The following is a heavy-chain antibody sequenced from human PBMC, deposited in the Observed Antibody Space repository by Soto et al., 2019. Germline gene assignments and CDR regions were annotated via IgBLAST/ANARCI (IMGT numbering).Heavy chain of an antibody. CDR1: GGSISSGGYY. V-gene: IGHV4-31*03. D-gene: IGHD5-12*01. CDR3: ARETRGGVVATNWGLADY. J-gene: IGHJ4*02. CDR2: IYYSGST. Sequence: KTSETLSLTCTVSGGSISSGGYYWSWIRQHPGKGLEWIGYIYYSGSTYYNPSLKSRVTISVDTSKNQFSLKLSSVTAADTAVYYCARETRGGVVATNWGLADYWGQGTLVTVSS.